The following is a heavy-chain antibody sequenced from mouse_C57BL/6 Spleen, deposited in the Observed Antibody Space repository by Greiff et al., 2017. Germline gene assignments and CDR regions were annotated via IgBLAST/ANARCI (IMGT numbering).Heavy chain of an antibody. CDR1: GYTFTSYW. Sequence: QVQQQQSGAELVRPGSSVKLSCKASGYTFTSYWMHWVKQRPIQGLEWIGNIDPSDSETHYNQKFKDKATLTVDKSSSTAYMQLSSLTSEDSAVYYCARSYDYGYAMDYWGQGTSVTVSS. CDR2: IDPSDSET. V-gene: IGHV1-52*01. J-gene: IGHJ4*01. D-gene: IGHD2-4*01. CDR3: ARSYDYGYAMDY.